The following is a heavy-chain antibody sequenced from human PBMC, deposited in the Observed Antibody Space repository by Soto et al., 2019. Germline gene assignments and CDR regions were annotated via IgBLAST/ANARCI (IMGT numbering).Heavy chain of an antibody. CDR2: IWYDGTQK. D-gene: IGHD4-17*01. CDR3: ARSGGTTVTGLWHFDS. J-gene: IGHJ4*02. CDR1: GFTFNIYS. V-gene: IGHV3-33*01. Sequence: QVQLVESGGGVVQPGRSLRLSCETSGFTFNIYSMHWVRQPPGKGLEWLAAIWYDGTQKYYAESAKGRFTISRDNSKNPLYLEVNSLRAEDTAVYYCARSGGTTVTGLWHFDSWGQGTLVTVSS.